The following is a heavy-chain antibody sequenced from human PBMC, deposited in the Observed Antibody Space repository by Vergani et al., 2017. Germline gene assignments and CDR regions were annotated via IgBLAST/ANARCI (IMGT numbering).Heavy chain of an antibody. J-gene: IGHJ2*01. CDR1: SFKLGDYG. Sequence: QVQLVESGGGVVQPGRSLRLSCTPSSFKLGDYGMHWVRQAPGRGLEWVSMTWYEGNNNYYADSVKGRFTISKDISKNTLYLQMNSLRGDDTAVYYCVRLPRGPWNFDLWGRGTLITVSS. CDR2: TWYEGNNN. V-gene: IGHV3-33*01. CDR3: VRLPRGPWNFDL.